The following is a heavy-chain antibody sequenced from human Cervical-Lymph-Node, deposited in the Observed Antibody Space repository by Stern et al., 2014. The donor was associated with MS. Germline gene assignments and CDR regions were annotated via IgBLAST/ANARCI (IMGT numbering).Heavy chain of an antibody. CDR3: ARGGGVEADY. Sequence: VQLVESGGGLVKPGGSLRISCAASGFTFSHYSMNWVRQAPGKGLEWVSSISRNTNFIYYADSVEGRFTIARDNASNLLYLHMNSLRTEDTAVYCCARGGGVEADYWGQGTLVTVSS. D-gene: IGHD3-10*01. V-gene: IGHV3-21*06. CDR1: GFTFSHYS. J-gene: IGHJ4*02. CDR2: ISRNTNFI.